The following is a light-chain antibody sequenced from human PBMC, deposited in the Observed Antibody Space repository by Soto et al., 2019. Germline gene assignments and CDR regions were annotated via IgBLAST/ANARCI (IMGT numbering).Light chain of an antibody. J-gene: IGLJ3*02. CDR2: LNSDGSH. CDR1: SGHSNYA. CDR3: QTWGTGLWV. Sequence: QSVLTQSPSASASLGASVKLTCTLISGHSNYAIAWHQQHPEKGPRYLMKLNSDGSHSNGDGIPDRFSSSSTRAKRYLTISSLQSEDEADYYGQTWGTGLWVFGGGTKLTVL. V-gene: IGLV4-69*01.